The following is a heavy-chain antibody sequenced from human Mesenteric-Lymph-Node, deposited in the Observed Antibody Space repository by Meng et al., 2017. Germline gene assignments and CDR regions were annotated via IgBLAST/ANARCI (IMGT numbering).Heavy chain of an antibody. J-gene: IGHJ4*02. CDR3: AKDYSSGWYGFSDY. Sequence: GESLKISCAASGFTFTKTWMSWVRQAPGKGLEWVGRIKSKSNGGTADYGAPVKGRFTISRDDSENTLYLQMNSLKSEDTAVYYCAKDYSSGWYGFSDYWGQGTLVTVSS. V-gene: IGHV3-15*01. CDR1: GFTFTKTW. CDR2: IKSKSNGGTA. D-gene: IGHD6-19*01.